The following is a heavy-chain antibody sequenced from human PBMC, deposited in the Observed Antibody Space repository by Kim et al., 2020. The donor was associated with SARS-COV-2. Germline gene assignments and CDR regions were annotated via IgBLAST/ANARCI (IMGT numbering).Heavy chain of an antibody. CDR1: GYTFTSYY. CDR2: INPSGGST. CDR3: ASQPMPLVLKGLPERAAFDI. J-gene: IGHJ3*02. Sequence: ASVKVSCKASGYTFTSYYMHWVRQAPGQGLEWMGIINPSGGSTSYAQKFQGRVTMTRDTSTSTVYMELSSLRSEDTAVYYCASQPMPLVLKGLPERAAFDIWGQGTMVTVSS. V-gene: IGHV1-46*01. D-gene: IGHD2-8*02.